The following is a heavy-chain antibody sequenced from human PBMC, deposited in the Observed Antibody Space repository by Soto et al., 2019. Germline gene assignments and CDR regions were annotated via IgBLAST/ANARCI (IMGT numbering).Heavy chain of an antibody. D-gene: IGHD2-21*01. Sequence: EMQLLESGGGLVQPGGSLRLSCAASGFTFGNFAMSWVRQAPGKGLEWVSSISSSGGGAFYADSVKGRFTISRDNSKETLSLQVSSLRAEDTAVYYCVKVFGPLWGNYGLDVWGQGATVTVSS. CDR2: ISSSGGGA. CDR3: VKVFGPLWGNYGLDV. V-gene: IGHV3-23*01. CDR1: GFTFGNFA. J-gene: IGHJ6*02.